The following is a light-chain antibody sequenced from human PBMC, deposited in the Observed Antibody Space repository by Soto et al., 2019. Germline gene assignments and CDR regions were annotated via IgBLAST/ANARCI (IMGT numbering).Light chain of an antibody. CDR3: AAWDDSLDGLV. J-gene: IGLJ2*01. CDR2: SSD. V-gene: IGLV1-44*01. Sequence: QAVVTQPPSASGTPGQRVTISCSGSTSNIGSNSVNWYQQFPGTAPKLLIYSSDKRPSGVPDRFSGSKSGTSASLAISGLQSEDEADYFCAAWDDSLDGLVFGGGTKVTVL. CDR1: TSNIGSNS.